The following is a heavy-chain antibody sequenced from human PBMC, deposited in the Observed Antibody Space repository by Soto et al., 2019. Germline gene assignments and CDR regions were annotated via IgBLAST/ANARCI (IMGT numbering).Heavy chain of an antibody. J-gene: IGHJ5*02. CDR2: MSPISRST. V-gene: IGHV1-8*01. Sequence: SVKVSRKASRYTFTSYDINWVRQATEQGQEWMGWMSPISRSTSYAQKFQRRVSMTRNTSISTAHMALSRLRSEDTAVYYCARGRIAAAGSWFDLWGQGTLVTVSS. CDR3: ARGRIAAAGSWFDL. CDR1: RYTFTSYD. D-gene: IGHD6-13*01.